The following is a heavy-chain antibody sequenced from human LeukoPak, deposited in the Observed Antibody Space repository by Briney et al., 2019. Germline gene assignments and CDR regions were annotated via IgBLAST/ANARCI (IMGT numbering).Heavy chain of an antibody. CDR1: GDSISSNS. J-gene: IGHJ4*02. Sequence: SETLSLTCSVFGDSISSNSWSWIRQPPGKGLEWIGEINHSGSTNYNPSLKSRVTISVDTSKNQFSLKLSSVTAADTAVYYCAAGRYYYGSGMVYWGQGTLVTVSS. CDR2: INHSGST. CDR3: AAGRYYYGSGMVY. D-gene: IGHD3-10*01. V-gene: IGHV4-34*01.